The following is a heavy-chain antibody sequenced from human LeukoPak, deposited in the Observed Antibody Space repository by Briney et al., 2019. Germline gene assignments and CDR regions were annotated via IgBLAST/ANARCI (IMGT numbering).Heavy chain of an antibody. CDR3: ARHQGRQLADY. D-gene: IGHD6-13*01. CDR1: GGSISSSSYY. CDR2: IYYSGST. Sequence: PSETLSLTCTVSGGSISSSSYYWGWIRQTPGKGLEWIGNIYYSGSTYYNPSLKSRVTISVDTSKNQFSLKLSSVTAADTAVYYCARHQGRQLADYWGQGTLVTVSS. J-gene: IGHJ4*02. V-gene: IGHV4-39*01.